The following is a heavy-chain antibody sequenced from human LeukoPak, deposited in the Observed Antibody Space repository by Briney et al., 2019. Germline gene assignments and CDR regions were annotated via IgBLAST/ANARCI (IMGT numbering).Heavy chain of an antibody. CDR3: ARGYYDILTGPPEDALDI. J-gene: IGHJ3*02. D-gene: IGHD3-9*01. V-gene: IGHV4-31*03. CDR1: GGSISSGGYY. CDR2: IYYSGST. Sequence: SETLSLTCTVSGGSISSGGYYWSWIRQHPGKGLEWIGYIYYSGSTYYNPSLKSRVTISVDTSKNQFSLKLSSVTAADTAVYYCARGYYDILTGPPEDALDIWGQGTMVTVSS.